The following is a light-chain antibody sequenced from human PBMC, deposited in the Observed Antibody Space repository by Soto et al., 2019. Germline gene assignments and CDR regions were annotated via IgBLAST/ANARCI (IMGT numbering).Light chain of an antibody. V-gene: IGKV3-15*01. J-gene: IGKJ1*01. CDR3: QQYGTSLSWT. CDR2: GAS. Sequence: EIVMTQSPATLSVFPGERATPPCRASQSVSSKLAWYQQKPGQAPRGLIYGASTRATGIPARFSGSGSGTEFTLIISRLEPEDFAVYYCQQYGTSLSWTFGQGTKV. CDR1: QSVSSK.